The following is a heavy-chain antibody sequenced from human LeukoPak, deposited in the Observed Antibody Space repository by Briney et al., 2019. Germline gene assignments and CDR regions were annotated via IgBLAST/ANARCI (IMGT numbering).Heavy chain of an antibody. J-gene: IGHJ4*02. D-gene: IGHD3-3*01. CDR1: DYIFTSYG. V-gene: IGHV1-18*01. Sequence: EASVKVSCKASDYIFTSYGISWVRQAPGQGLEWMGWISPYNGNTDYAQKFQGRVTMTTDTSTSTAYMELRSLRSDDTAVYYCARDHSVLRFSGGYFDYWGQGTLVTVSS. CDR3: ARDHSVLRFSGGYFDY. CDR2: ISPYNGNT.